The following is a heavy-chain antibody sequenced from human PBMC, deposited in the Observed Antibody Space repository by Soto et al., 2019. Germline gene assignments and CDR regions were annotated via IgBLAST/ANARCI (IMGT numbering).Heavy chain of an antibody. CDR3: AREGEMAGGFGH. J-gene: IGHJ4*02. D-gene: IGHD6-19*01. CDR1: GDSISSYY. CDR2: IHHSGST. V-gene: IGHV4-59*01. Sequence: LSLTCTVSGDSISSYYWNWIRQPPGKRLEWIGNIHHSGSTNFHSSLKSRVTISVDTSKNQFSLKLRAVTAADTAVYYCAREGEMAGGFGHWGQGTQVTVSS.